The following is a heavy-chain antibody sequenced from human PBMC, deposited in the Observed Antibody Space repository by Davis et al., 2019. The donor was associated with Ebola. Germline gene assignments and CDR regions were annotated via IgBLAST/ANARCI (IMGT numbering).Heavy chain of an antibody. V-gene: IGHV3-23*01. J-gene: IGHJ4*02. D-gene: IGHD6-13*01. CDR3: AKSPLIAAAARFDY. Sequence: GESLKISCAASGFTFSSYAMSWVRQAPGKGLEWVSAISGSGGSTYYADSVKGRFTISRDNSKNTLYLQMNSLRAEDTAVYYCAKSPLIAAAARFDYWGQGTLVTVSS. CDR2: ISGSGGST. CDR1: GFTFSSYA.